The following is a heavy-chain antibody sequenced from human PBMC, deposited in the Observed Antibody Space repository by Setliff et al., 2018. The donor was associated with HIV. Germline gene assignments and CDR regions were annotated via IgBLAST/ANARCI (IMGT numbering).Heavy chain of an antibody. CDR2: IYSGGST. V-gene: IGHV3-66*02. CDR3: ARDPTYYYDTSGPYDAFDI. Sequence: GGSLRLSCAASGFTVSSNYMSWVRQAPGKGLEWVSVIYSGGSTYYADSVKGRFTISRDYSKNTLYFQMNSLRAGDTAVYYCARDPTYYYDTSGPYDAFDIWGQGTMVT. CDR1: GFTVSSNY. D-gene: IGHD3-22*01. J-gene: IGHJ3*02.